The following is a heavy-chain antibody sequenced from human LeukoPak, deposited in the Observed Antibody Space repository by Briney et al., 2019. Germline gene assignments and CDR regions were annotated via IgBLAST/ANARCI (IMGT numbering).Heavy chain of an antibody. CDR2: ISSSSSYI. CDR1: GFTFSSCS. Sequence: SGGSLRLSCAASGFTFSSCSMNWVRQAPGKGLEWVSSISSSSSYIYYADSVKGRFTISRDNAKNSLYLQMNSLRAEDTAVYYCARGDGYNSPDAFDIWGQGTMVTVSS. CDR3: ARGDGYNSPDAFDI. V-gene: IGHV3-21*01. D-gene: IGHD5-24*01. J-gene: IGHJ3*02.